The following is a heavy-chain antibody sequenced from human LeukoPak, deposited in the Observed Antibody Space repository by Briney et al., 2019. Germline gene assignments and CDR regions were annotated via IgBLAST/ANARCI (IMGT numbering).Heavy chain of an antibody. V-gene: IGHV3-7*04. J-gene: IGHJ4*02. D-gene: IGHD6-19*01. CDR1: GFTFGNHW. CDR3: ARGSGWFLY. Sequence: PGGSLRLSCAASGFTFGNHWMTWVRQAPGKGLEWVATIMEDGSEKYYVDSVKGRFTISRDNAKSSLYLQMNSLRAEDMALYYCARGSGWFLYWGQGTLVTVSS. CDR2: IMEDGSEK.